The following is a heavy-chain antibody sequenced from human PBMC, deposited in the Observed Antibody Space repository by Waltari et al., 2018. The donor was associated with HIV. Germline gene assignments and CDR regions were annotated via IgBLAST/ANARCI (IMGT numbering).Heavy chain of an antibody. CDR2: INPSNGAT. CDR1: GYTLAQYF. D-gene: IGHD2-15*01. J-gene: IGHJ3*02. Sequence: VELVQSGAQGRKTGASVTVSCTADGYTLAQYFLHCVTQAPGQGLEWMGVINPSNGATTYAERFRVGVSMSTNASADVVFMELSSLIPDDTAVYFCARAAKTWVQLTSSGGFDIWGQGTAVVVSS. V-gene: IGHV1-46*03. CDR3: ARAAKTWVQLTSSGGFDI.